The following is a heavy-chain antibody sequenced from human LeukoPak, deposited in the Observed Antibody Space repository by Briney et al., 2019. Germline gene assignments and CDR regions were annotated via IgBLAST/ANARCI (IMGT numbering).Heavy chain of an antibody. Sequence: SETLSLTCTVSGDSITSYYWSWIRQPPGKGLEWIGYFSYSGSTNYNPSLKSRVTISVDRSKNQFSLKLSPVTAADTAVYYCARSDYYGSGRGSFDVWGQGATVSVSS. V-gene: IGHV4-59*08. CDR2: FSYSGST. CDR3: ARSDYYGSGRGSFDV. J-gene: IGHJ6*02. D-gene: IGHD3-10*01. CDR1: GDSITSYY.